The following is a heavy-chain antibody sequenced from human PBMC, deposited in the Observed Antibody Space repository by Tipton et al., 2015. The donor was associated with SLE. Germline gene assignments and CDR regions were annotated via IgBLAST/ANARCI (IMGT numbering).Heavy chain of an antibody. D-gene: IGHD3-16*01. J-gene: IGHJ4*02. Sequence: SLRLSCAASGFTFSSYTMHWVRQAPGKGPEWVTLISYDGNNKDYADSVKGRFTISRDNSKNTLDLQMNSLRAEDTAVYYCARGLTDGFDYWGQGILVTVSS. V-gene: IGHV3-30-3*01. CDR1: GFTFSSYT. CDR2: ISYDGNNK. CDR3: ARGLTDGFDY.